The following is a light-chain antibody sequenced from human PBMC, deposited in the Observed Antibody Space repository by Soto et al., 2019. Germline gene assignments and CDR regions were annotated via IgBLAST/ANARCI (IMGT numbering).Light chain of an antibody. CDR2: YDS. CDR3: QVWDSSSDHPKV. Sequence: SYELTQPPSVSVAPGKTARITCGGNNIGNKSVHWYQQKPGQAPVLVIYYDSDRPSGIPERFSGSNSGNTATLTISRVEAGDEADYYCQVWDSSSDHPKVFGGGTKLTVL. CDR1: NIGNKS. J-gene: IGLJ2*01. V-gene: IGLV3-21*04.